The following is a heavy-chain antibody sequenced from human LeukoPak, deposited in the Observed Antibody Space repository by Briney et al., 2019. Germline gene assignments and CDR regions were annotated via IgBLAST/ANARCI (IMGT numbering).Heavy chain of an antibody. J-gene: IGHJ4*02. V-gene: IGHV4-59*01. CDR2: IYYSGST. CDR1: GGSISSYY. D-gene: IGHD3-10*01. CDR3: ARYYGSGSYYLDY. Sequence: SETLPLTCTVSGGSISSYYWSWIRQPPGKGLECIGYIYYSGSTNYNPSLKSRVTISVDTSKNRFSLKLSSVTAADTAVYYCARYYGSGSYYLDYWGQGTLVTVSS.